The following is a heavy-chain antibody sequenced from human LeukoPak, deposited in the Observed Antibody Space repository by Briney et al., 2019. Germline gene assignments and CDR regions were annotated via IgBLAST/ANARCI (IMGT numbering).Heavy chain of an antibody. D-gene: IGHD6-6*01. V-gene: IGHV1-69*13. CDR3: ALSSRAPYSSPSEWAY. CDR1: GGTFSSYA. Sequence: ASVKVSCKASGGTFSSYAISWVRQAPGQGLEWMGGIIPIFGTANYAQKFQGRVTITADESTSTAYMELSSLRSEDTAVYYCALSSRAPYSSPSEWAYWGQGTLVTVSS. J-gene: IGHJ4*02. CDR2: IIPIFGTA.